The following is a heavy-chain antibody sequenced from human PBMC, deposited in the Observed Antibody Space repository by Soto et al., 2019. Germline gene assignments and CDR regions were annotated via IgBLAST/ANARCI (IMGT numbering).Heavy chain of an antibody. CDR1: GDTFTSYY. J-gene: IGHJ4*02. D-gene: IGHD1-1*01. V-gene: IGHV1-2*04. CDR3: VRAATLSPGNTFDY. CDR2: IYPDSGGT. Sequence: ASVKVCWKASGDTFTSYYMHWVRQAPGQGLEWMGWIYPDSGGTNYAPKFRGWVTMTRDTSIRTAYMELSGLKSDDTAVYFCVRAATLSPGNTFDYWGQGALVTVSS.